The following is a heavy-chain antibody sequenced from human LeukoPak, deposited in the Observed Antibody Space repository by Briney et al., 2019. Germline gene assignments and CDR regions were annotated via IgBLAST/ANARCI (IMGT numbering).Heavy chain of an antibody. D-gene: IGHD1-26*01. J-gene: IGHJ4*02. V-gene: IGHV4-34*01. CDR2: INHSGST. CDR1: GGSFSGYY. Sequence: SETLSLTCAVYGGSFSGYYWSWIRQPPGKGLEWIGEINHSGSTNYNPSLKSRVTISVDTSKNQFSLKLSSVTAADTAVYYCARGRWELLLPDYWGQGTLVTVSS. CDR3: ARGRWELLLPDY.